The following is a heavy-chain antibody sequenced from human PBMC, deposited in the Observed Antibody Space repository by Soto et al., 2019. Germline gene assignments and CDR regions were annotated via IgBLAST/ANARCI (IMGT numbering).Heavy chain of an antibody. D-gene: IGHD2-2*01. V-gene: IGHV3-30-3*01. CDR3: ARDSPYCGSTSCYSAAPKY. CDR2: MSHDGSSS. Sequence: PGGSLRLSCAASGFSFSNYAMHWVRQTPDKGLEWVAVMSHDGSSSFYADSVKGRFTISRDNSKTTLYLQMNSLSTEDTAVYYCARDSPYCGSTSCYSAAPKYWGQGTLVTVSS. CDR1: GFSFSNYA. J-gene: IGHJ4*02.